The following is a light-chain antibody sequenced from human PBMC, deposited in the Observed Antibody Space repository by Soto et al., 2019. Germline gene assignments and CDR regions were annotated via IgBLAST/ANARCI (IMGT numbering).Light chain of an antibody. CDR1: ENIYTN. CDR3: QQYYNCPRT. V-gene: IGKV3-15*01. J-gene: IGKJ5*01. CDR2: GAS. Sequence: EIVMTHSPATLSVSPCEIATLSCGASENIYTNLAWYQQKPGQAPRLLFYGASTRATGLPARFSGTGSGTEFTLTINSLQAEDSAVYYCQQYYNCPRTFGHGTRLEIK.